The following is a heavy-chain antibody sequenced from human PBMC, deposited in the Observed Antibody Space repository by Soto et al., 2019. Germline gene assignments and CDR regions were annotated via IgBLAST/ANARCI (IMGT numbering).Heavy chain of an antibody. CDR3: ARREIQCPIDY. CDR2: IYYSGTT. J-gene: IGHJ4*02. D-gene: IGHD1-26*01. Sequence: QVQLQESGPGLVKPSDTLSLTCAVSGYSISSSNWWGWIRQPPGKGLEWIGYIYYSGTTYYNPSLKSRVTMSVEPYKNQFSLKLTSVTAVDTAVYYCARREIQCPIDYWGQGTLVTVSS. CDR1: GYSISSSNW. V-gene: IGHV4-28*01.